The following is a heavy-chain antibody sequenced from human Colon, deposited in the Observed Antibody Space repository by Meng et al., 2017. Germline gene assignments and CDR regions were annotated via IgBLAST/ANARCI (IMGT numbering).Heavy chain of an antibody. CDR3: ARDRKHYGERGWFDP. D-gene: IGHD4-17*01. Sequence: QVQLQESGQGLVQPSQTLSLTCTVSGGSISSGDYYWSWIRQPPWKGLEWIGYIYYSGSTYSNASLKSRVTISIDRSKNQFSLKLSSVTAADTAVYYCARDRKHYGERGWFDPWGQGTLVTVSS. J-gene: IGHJ5*02. V-gene: IGHV4-30-4*01. CDR1: GGSISSGDYY. CDR2: IYYSGST.